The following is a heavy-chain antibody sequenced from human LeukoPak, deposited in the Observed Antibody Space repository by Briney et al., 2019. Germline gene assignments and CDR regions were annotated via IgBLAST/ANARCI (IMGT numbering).Heavy chain of an antibody. D-gene: IGHD1-26*01. CDR2: ISAYNGNT. CDR1: GYTFTGYY. CDR3: AGALRKGSYKRGLDY. Sequence: ASVKVSCKASGYTFTGYYMHWVRQAPGQGLEWMGWISAYNGNTNYAQKLQGRVTMTTDTSTSTAYMELRSLGSDDTAVYYCAGALRKGSYKRGLDYWGQGTLVTVSS. V-gene: IGHV1-18*04. J-gene: IGHJ4*02.